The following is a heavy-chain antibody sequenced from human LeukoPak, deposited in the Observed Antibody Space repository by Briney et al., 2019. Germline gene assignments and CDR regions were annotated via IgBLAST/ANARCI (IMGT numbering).Heavy chain of an antibody. V-gene: IGHV3-21*01. J-gene: IGHJ6*02. CDR1: GFTFSSYS. CDR3: ARDEVQLSLDGYYYYGMDV. D-gene: IGHD5-18*01. Sequence: GGSLRLSCAASGFTFSSYSMNWVRQAPGKGLEWVSSISSSSSYIYYADSVKGRFTISRDNAKNSLYLQMNSLRAEDTAVYYCARDEVQLSLDGYYYYGMDVWGQGTTVTVSS. CDR2: ISSSSSYI.